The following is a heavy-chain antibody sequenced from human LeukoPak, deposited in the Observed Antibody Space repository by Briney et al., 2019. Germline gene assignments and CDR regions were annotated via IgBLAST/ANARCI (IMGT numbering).Heavy chain of an antibody. J-gene: IGHJ3*01. CDR1: GNYW. CDR2: INSDGSWT. D-gene: IGHD1-26*01. Sequence: GGSLRLSCVASGNYWMHWVRQAPGKGLVWVSHINSDGSWTSYADSVKGRFTISRDISKNILYLQMNSLRAEDAAVYYCVTSVVGATNAFDVWGRGTMVTVSS. V-gene: IGHV3-74*01. CDR3: VTSVVGATNAFDV.